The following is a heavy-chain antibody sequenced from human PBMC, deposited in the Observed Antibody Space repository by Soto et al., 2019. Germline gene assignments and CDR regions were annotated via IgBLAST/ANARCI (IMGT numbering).Heavy chain of an antibody. J-gene: IGHJ3*02. CDR3: ANGLRRRGHDAFDS. CDR2: IIPILGIA. V-gene: IGHV1-69*02. D-gene: IGHD2-8*01. CDR1: GGTFSSYT. Sequence: QVQLVQSGAEVKKPGSSVKVSCKASGGTFSSYTISWVRQAPGQGLEWMGRIIPILGIANYAQKFQGRVTITADKSTSTAYMELSSLRSEDTAVYYCANGLRRRGHDAFDSWGQGTMVTVSS.